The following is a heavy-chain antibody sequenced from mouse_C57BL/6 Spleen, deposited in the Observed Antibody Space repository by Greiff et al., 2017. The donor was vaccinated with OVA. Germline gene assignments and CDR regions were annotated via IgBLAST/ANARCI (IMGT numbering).Heavy chain of an antibody. Sequence: EVKVVESGGGLVKPGGSLKLSCAASGFTFSSYAMSWVRQTPEKRLEWVATISDGGSYTYYPDNVKGRFTISRDNAKNIRYLQMSHLKSEDTAMYYCARDPVYYAMDYWGQGTSVTVSS. CDR2: ISDGGSYT. V-gene: IGHV5-4*01. CDR1: GFTFSSYA. CDR3: ARDPVYYAMDY. J-gene: IGHJ4*01.